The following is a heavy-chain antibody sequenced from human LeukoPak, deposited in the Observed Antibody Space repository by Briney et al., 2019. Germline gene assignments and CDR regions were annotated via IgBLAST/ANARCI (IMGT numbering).Heavy chain of an antibody. J-gene: IGHJ3*02. CDR2: IYHSGST. V-gene: IGHV4-4*02. Sequence: PSETLSLTCAVSGGSISSSNGWSWVRQPPGKGLEWIGEIYHSGSTNYNPSLKSRVTISVDKSKNQFSLKLSSVTAADTAVYYCARVPSGSYFEGDAFDIWGQGTMVTVSS. CDR1: GGSISSSNG. CDR3: ARVPSGSYFEGDAFDI. D-gene: IGHD1-26*01.